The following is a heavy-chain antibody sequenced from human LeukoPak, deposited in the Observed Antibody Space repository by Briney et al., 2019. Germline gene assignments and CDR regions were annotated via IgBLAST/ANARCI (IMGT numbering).Heavy chain of an antibody. Sequence: ASVKVSCKXSGYTFTGYYIHWVRQAPGQGLERMGWINPNSGGTNYAQKFQGRVTMTRDTSINTAYMELNRLRSDDTAVYYCAKTPPVSPYYFDYWGQGTLVTVSS. J-gene: IGHJ4*02. D-gene: IGHD3-16*01. V-gene: IGHV1-2*02. CDR3: AKTPPVSPYYFDY. CDR2: INPNSGGT. CDR1: GYTFTGYY.